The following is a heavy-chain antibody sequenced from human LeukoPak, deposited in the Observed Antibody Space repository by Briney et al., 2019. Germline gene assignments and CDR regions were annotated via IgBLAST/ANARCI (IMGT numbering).Heavy chain of an antibody. D-gene: IGHD1-26*01. V-gene: IGHV4-59*01. CDR3: ASSAEWARNAFDI. CDR2: MHNSGSP. CDR1: GASTRHFY. Sequence: SETLSLSCTVSGASTRHFYWTWIRHPPGKGLEWIGYMHNSGSPKYSRSLKSRFTISIDTSKNQFSLHLTSVTAADTTMYVGASSAEWARNAFDIWGQGTMVSVSS. J-gene: IGHJ3*02.